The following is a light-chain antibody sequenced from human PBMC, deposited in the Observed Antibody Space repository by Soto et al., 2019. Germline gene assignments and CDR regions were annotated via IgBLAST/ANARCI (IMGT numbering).Light chain of an antibody. J-gene: IGLJ1*01. CDR1: RSDVGLFDY. Sequence: QSALTQPRSVSGSPGQSVTISCTGTRSDVGLFDYVSWYQQHPGKAPKLMIYDVSKRPSGVPDRFSGSKSGISASLTISGLQTEDEADYYCCAYAGSYTYVFGIGTKVTVL. V-gene: IGLV2-11*01. CDR3: CAYAGSYTYV. CDR2: DVS.